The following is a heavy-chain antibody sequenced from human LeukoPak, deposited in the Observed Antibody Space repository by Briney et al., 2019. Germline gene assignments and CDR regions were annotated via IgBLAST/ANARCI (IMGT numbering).Heavy chain of an antibody. D-gene: IGHD3-16*01. Sequence: SETLSLTCTVSGGSISDYYWSWIRQPPGKELEWIGYINYSGSTNYNPSLKSRVTISEDTSKNQFSLKVTSVTASDTAMYYCVRDHVSPGLSNWFDPWGQGTLVTVSS. J-gene: IGHJ5*02. CDR1: GGSISDYY. CDR2: INYSGST. V-gene: IGHV4-59*12. CDR3: VRDHVSPGLSNWFDP.